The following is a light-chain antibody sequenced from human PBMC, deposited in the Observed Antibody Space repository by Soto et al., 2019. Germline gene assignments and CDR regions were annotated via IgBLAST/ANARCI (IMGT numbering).Light chain of an antibody. CDR1: SSDVGGYNY. CDR3: SSYAGSNNLVV. J-gene: IGLJ2*01. Sequence: QSALTQPASASGSPGQSVTISCTGTSSDVGGYNYVSWYQQHPGKAPKLMIYEVSKRPSGVPDRFSGSKSGNTASLTVSGLQAEDEAVYYCSSYAGSNNLVVFGGGTKLTVL. CDR2: EVS. V-gene: IGLV2-8*01.